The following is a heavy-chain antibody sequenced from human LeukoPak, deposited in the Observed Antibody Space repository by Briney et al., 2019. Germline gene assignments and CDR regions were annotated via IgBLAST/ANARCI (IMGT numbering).Heavy chain of an antibody. J-gene: IGHJ3*02. CDR3: AREGPGSRGAFDI. D-gene: IGHD3-10*01. CDR2: IIPIFGTA. CDR1: GGTFISYA. V-gene: IGHV1-69*13. Sequence: SVKVSCKASGGTFISYAISWVRQAPGQGLEWMGGIIPIFGTANYAQKFQGRVTITADESTSTAYMELSSLRSEDTAVYYCAREGPGSRGAFDIWGQGTMVTVSS.